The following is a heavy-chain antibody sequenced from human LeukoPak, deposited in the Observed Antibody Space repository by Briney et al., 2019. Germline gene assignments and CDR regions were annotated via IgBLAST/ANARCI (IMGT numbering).Heavy chain of an antibody. Sequence: PSETLSLTCTVSGGSISGYYWSWIRQPPGKGLEWIGSIYHSGSTYYNPSLKSRVTISVDTSKNQFSLKLSPVTAADTAVYYCARGDTRYFDYWGQGTLVTVSS. D-gene: IGHD5-18*01. CDR1: GGSISGYY. J-gene: IGHJ4*02. CDR2: IYHSGST. CDR3: ARGDTRYFDY. V-gene: IGHV4-38-2*02.